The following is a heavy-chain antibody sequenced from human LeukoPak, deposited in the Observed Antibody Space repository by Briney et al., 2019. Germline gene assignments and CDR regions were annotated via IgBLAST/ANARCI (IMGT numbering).Heavy chain of an antibody. J-gene: IGHJ4*02. Sequence: SETLSLTCTVSGGSISSRSYYWGWIRQPPGKGLEWIRSLYYTGSFDYNPSLESRVTIPVDTSKNQFSLKLSAVTAADTAVYYCARHWDSAASHPAQFASWGQGTLVTVSS. CDR3: ARHWDSAASHPAQFAS. CDR1: GGSISSRSYY. D-gene: IGHD2-15*01. CDR2: LYYTGSF. V-gene: IGHV4-39*01.